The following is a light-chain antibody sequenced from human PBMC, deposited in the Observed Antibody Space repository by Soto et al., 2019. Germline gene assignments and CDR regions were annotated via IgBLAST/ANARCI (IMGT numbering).Light chain of an antibody. CDR1: RDVITW. CDR2: QTS. V-gene: IGKV1-5*03. J-gene: IGKJ1*01. CDR3: QEYVDYSWT. Sequence: DLQMTQSPSTLSASVGDRVTITCRASRDVITWLAWYQQKPGKAPKLLIYQTSILERGVPSRFSGSGAKAEFTLTISSLQADDFASYYCQEYVDYSWTFGPGTMVEIK.